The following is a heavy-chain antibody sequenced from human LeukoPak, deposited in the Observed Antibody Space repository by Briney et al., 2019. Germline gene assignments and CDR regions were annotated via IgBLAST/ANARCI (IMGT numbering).Heavy chain of an antibody. V-gene: IGHV4-39*07. CDR2: IYYSGST. CDR3: ARDTYYYGMDV. J-gene: IGHJ6*02. CDR1: GGSISSSSYY. Sequence: SETLSLTCTVSGGSISSSSYYWGWIRQPPGKGLEWIGSIYYSGSTYYNPSLKSRVTISVDTSKNQFSLKLSSVTAADTAVYYCARDTYYYGMDVWGQGTTVTVSS.